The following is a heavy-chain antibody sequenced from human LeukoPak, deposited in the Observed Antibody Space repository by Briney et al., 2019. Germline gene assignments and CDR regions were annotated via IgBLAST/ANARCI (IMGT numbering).Heavy chain of an antibody. V-gene: IGHV4-39*07. CDR2: IYYSGST. D-gene: IGHD3-3*01. J-gene: IGHJ6*04. Sequence: PSETLSLTCTVSGGSISSSSYYWAWIRQPPGKGLEWIGSIYYSGSTYYNPSLKSRVTISVDTSKNQFSLKLSSVTAADTAVYYCARVRGQLRFLEWLLYTGPMDVWGKGTTVTVSS. CDR3: ARVRGQLRFLEWLLYTGPMDV. CDR1: GGSISSSSYY.